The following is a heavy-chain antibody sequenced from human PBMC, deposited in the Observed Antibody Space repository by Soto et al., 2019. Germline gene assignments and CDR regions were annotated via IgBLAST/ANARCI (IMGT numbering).Heavy chain of an antibody. V-gene: IGHV1-2*02. CDR1: GYTFTGNY. D-gene: IGHD2-21*02. Sequence: QVPLVQSGAEVKKPGASVKVSCKVSGYTFTGNYMHWMRQAPGQGPERMGWINPRNGDTDYAQKFKGRVTITRDTSISTAYMDLSRLTSDDTAIYFCVRGGGVDVMTPTRIVFDYWGQGTLLTVSA. CDR3: VRGGGVDVMTPTRIVFDY. J-gene: IGHJ4*02. CDR2: INPRNGDT.